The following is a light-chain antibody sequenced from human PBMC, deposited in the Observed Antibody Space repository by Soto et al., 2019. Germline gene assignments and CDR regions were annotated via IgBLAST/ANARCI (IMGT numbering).Light chain of an antibody. CDR3: NSYAGSNIYV. CDR1: SIDVGGYNF. CDR2: EVN. J-gene: IGLJ1*01. V-gene: IGLV2-8*01. Sequence: QSALTQPPSASGSPGQSVTISCTGTSIDVGGYNFVSWNQHHPGKAPKLIIYEVNKRPSGVPNRFSGSKSGNTASLTVSGLQAVDEADYYCNSYAGSNIYVFGTGTKVTVL.